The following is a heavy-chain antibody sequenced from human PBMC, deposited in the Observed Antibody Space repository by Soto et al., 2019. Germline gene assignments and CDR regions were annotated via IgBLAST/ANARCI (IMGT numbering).Heavy chain of an antibody. V-gene: IGHV3-30*18. CDR1: GFTFSSYG. D-gene: IGHD5-18*01. J-gene: IGHJ4*02. CDR3: AKESSGYSYGSGFDY. Sequence: ESGGGVVQPGRSLRLSCAASGFTFSSYGMHWVRQAPGKGLEWVAVISYDGSNKYYADSVKGRFTISRDNSKNTLYLQMNSLRAEDTAVYYCAKESSGYSYGSGFDYWGQGTLVTVSS. CDR2: ISYDGSNK.